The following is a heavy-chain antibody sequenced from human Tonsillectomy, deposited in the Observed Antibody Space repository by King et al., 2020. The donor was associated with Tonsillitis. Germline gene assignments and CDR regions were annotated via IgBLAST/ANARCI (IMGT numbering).Heavy chain of an antibody. CDR3: ARAGGGYKGYSYYGMDV. J-gene: IGHJ6*02. CDR1: GDSVSSNSAA. D-gene: IGHD2-8*02. CDR2: TYYRSKWYN. V-gene: IGHV6-1*01. Sequence: QVQLQQSGPGLVKPSQTLSLTCAISGDSVSSNSAAWNWIRQSPSRGLEWLGRTYYRSKWYNDYAVSVKSRITINPDTSKNQFSLQLNSVTPEVTAVYYCARAGGGYKGYSYYGMDVWGQGTTVTVSS.